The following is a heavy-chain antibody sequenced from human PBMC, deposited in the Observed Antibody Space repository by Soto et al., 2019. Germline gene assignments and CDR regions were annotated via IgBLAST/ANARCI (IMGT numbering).Heavy chain of an antibody. CDR2: KYYSGST. CDR3: ARVPPEGVGGMDV. D-gene: IGHD3-16*01. Sequence: ETLSLTCSVSGGSISSYYWGWIRQSPGKGLEWIGYKYYSGSTNYNPSLKSRVTISLDTSKNQFSLRLSSVTAADKAVYYCARVPPEGVGGMDVWGQGTTVTVSS. J-gene: IGHJ6*02. V-gene: IGHV4-59*01. CDR1: GGSISSYY.